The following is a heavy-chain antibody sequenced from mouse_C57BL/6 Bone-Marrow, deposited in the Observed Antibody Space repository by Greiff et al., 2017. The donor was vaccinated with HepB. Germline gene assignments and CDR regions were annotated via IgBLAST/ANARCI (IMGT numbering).Heavy chain of an antibody. CDR1: GFNIKDDY. D-gene: IGHD1-1*01. V-gene: IGHV14-4*01. CDR3: TTVITTVVTYWYFDV. J-gene: IGHJ1*03. Sequence: VHVKQSGAELVRPGASVKLSCTASGFNIKDDYMHWVKQRPEQGLEWIGWIDPENGDTEYASKFQGKATITADTSSNTAYLQLSSLTSEDTAVYYCTTVITTVVTYWYFDVWGTGTTVTVSS. CDR2: IDPENGDT.